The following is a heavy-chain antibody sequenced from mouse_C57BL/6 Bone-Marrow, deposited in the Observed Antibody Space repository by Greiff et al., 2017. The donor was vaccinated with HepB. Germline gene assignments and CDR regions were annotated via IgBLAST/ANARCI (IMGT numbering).Heavy chain of an antibody. D-gene: IGHD1-1*01. Sequence: EVQLKESGGGLVKPGGSLKLSCAASGFTFSDYGMHWVRQAPEKGLEWVAYISSGSSTIYYADTVKGRLTISRDNAKNTLFLQMTSLRSEDTAMYYCARWPGSSLYFDYWGQGTTLTVSS. V-gene: IGHV5-17*01. J-gene: IGHJ2*01. CDR3: ARWPGSSLYFDY. CDR2: ISSGSSTI. CDR1: GFTFSDYG.